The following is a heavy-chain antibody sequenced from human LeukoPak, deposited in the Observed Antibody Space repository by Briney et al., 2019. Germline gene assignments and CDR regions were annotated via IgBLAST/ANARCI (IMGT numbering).Heavy chain of an antibody. CDR3: AKDHYWSIDY. V-gene: IGHV3-74*01. CDR1: GFDFSSNW. Sequence: GALRLSCAASGFDFSSNWMHWVRHAPGQGLVWVSRIKGDGISTNYADSVKGRFTISRDIAKNTLYLQMNSLRAEDTGVYYCAKDHYWSIDYWGRGTLVTVSS. D-gene: IGHD3-3*01. CDR2: IKGDGIST. J-gene: IGHJ4*02.